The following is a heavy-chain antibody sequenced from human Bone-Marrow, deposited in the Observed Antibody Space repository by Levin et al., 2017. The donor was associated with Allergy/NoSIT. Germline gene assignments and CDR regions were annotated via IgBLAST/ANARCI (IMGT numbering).Heavy chain of an antibody. CDR1: GYTFTSYD. D-gene: IGHD3-22*01. Sequence: AASVKVSCKASGYTFTSYDINLVRQATGQGLEWMGWMNPNSGNTGYAQKFQGRVTMTRDTSISTAYMELSSLRSEDTAVYYCAKGPFYYDSGGYQKGGIDYWGQGTLVTVSS. J-gene: IGHJ4*02. CDR2: MNPNSGNT. CDR3: AKGPFYYDSGGYQKGGIDY. V-gene: IGHV1-8*01.